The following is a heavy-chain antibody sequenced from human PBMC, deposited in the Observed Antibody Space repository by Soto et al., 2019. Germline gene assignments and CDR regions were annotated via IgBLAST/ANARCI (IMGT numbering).Heavy chain of an antibody. CDR2: IYYSGST. CDR3: ARHLWVGSSWYLGAFDI. V-gene: IGHV4-59*08. J-gene: IGHJ3*02. Sequence: SETLSLTCTVSGDSISNYYWSWIRQPPGKGLEWIGYIYYSGSTNYNPSLKSRVTISVDTSKNQFSLKLSSVTAADTAVYYCARHLWVGSSWYLGAFDIWGQGTMGTVSS. D-gene: IGHD6-13*01. CDR1: GDSISNYY.